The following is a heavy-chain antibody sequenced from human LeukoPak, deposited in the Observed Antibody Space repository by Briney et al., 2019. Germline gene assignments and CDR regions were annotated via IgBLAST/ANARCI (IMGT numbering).Heavy chain of an antibody. D-gene: IGHD2-15*01. CDR3: ARAGHCSGGSCYSAIDY. V-gene: IGHV1-69*06. Sequence: SVKVSCKASGGTFSSYAISWVRQAPGQGLEWMGGIIPIFGTANYAQKFQGRVTITADKSTSTAYMELSSLRSEDTAVYYCARAGHCSGGSCYSAIDYWGQGTLVTVSS. J-gene: IGHJ4*02. CDR1: GGTFSSYA. CDR2: IIPIFGTA.